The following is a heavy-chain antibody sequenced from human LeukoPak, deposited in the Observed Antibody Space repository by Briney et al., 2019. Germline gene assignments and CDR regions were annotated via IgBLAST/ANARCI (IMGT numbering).Heavy chain of an antibody. D-gene: IGHD4-17*01. CDR1: GFSFSSFW. J-gene: IGHJ4*02. CDR3: ARGGYGAHMG. Sequence: GGSLRLSCAASGFSFSSFWMHWVRQVPGKGLLWVSGINSDGRTTGYADSVKGRFTISRDNAKNTVDLQMNSLRAEDTAVYCCARGGYGAHMGWGQGTLVTVSS. V-gene: IGHV3-74*01. CDR2: INSDGRTT.